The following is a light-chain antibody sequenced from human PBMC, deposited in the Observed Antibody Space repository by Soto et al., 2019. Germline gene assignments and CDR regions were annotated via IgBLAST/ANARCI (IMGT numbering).Light chain of an antibody. CDR3: HHAGTSHFT. CDR1: QDIEKW. Sequence: GDTINITCRASQDIEKWLAWYQQKPGRAPKVLIYAASHLESGVPSRFSGSGSGTEFSLTISSLQTADFATYFCHHAGTSHFTFGPGPKVDIK. J-gene: IGKJ3*01. CDR2: AAS. V-gene: IGKV1-12*01.